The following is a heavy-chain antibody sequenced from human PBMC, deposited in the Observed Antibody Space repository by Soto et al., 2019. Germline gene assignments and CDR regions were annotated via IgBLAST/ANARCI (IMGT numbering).Heavy chain of an antibody. J-gene: IGHJ3*02. CDR1: GFTFSSYG. D-gene: IGHD2-2*01. CDR2: ISYDGSNK. CDR3: AKDMQGDAFDI. V-gene: IGHV3-30*18. Sequence: PGGSLRLSCAASGFTFSSYGMHWVRQAPGKGLEWVAVISYDGSNKYYADSVKGRFTISRDNSKNTLYLQMNSLRAEDTAVYYCAKDMQGDAFDIWGKGTVVTVSS.